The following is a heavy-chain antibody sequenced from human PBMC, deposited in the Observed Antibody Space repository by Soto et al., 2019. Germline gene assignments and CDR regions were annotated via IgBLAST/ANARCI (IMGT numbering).Heavy chain of an antibody. D-gene: IGHD6-19*01. CDR1: GYTFTSYY. CDR3: ARQAGSVAVDGGWYDP. V-gene: IGHV1-46*03. J-gene: IGHJ5*02. CDR2: INPSGGST. Sequence: ASVKVSCKASGYTFTSYYMHWVRQAPGQGLEWMGIINPSGGSTSYAQKFQGRVTMTRDTSTSTVYMELSSLRSEDTAVYYCARQAGSVAVDGGWYDPWGQGTLVTVSS.